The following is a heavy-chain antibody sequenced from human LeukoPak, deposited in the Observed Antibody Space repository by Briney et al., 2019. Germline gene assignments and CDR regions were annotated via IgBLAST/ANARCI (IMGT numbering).Heavy chain of an antibody. CDR2: IHHGGST. Sequence: PSGTLSLTCAVSGGSSSSSNWWSWVRQPPGKGLEWIGEIHHGGSTNYNPSLKSRVAISVDTSKNQFSLNLNAVTAADTAVYYCARHRGSGSYYDPHDYWGQGTLVTVSS. V-gene: IGHV4-4*02. J-gene: IGHJ4*02. CDR1: GGSSSSSNW. CDR3: ARHRGSGSYYDPHDY. D-gene: IGHD1-26*01.